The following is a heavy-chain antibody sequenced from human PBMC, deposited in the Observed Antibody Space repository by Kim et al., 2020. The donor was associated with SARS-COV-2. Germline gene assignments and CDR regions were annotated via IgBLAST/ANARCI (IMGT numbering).Heavy chain of an antibody. D-gene: IGHD1-1*01. Sequence: YADSVKGRFSISRDNAKNSLYLHMNSLRVEDTAVYYGAGRGTMGTVGRPRWGQGTPVTVS. V-gene: IGHV3-11*03. J-gene: IGHJ4*02. CDR3: AGRGTMGTVGRPR.